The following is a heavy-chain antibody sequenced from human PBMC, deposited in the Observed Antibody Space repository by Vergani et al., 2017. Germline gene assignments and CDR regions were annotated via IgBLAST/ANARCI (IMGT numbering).Heavy chain of an antibody. CDR3: ARRSGIVYDIFSGTQYFFDF. D-gene: IGHD3-9*01. CDR1: GGSISSYY. V-gene: IGHV4-59*01. CDR2: IYYSGST. Sequence: QVQLQESGPGLVKPSETLSLTCTVSGGSISSYYWSWIRQPPGKRLEWIGYIYYSGSTNYNPSLKSRVTISVDTSKNQFSLKLSSVTAADTAVYYCARRSGIVYDIFSGTQYFFDFWGQGTLVTVSS. J-gene: IGHJ4*02.